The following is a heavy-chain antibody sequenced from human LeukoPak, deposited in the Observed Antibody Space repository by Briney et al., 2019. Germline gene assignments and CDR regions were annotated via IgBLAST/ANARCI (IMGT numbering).Heavy chain of an antibody. J-gene: IGHJ4*02. CDR3: ARAGKDNWNYLIDY. Sequence: ASVKVSCKASGYTFTSYDINWVRQATGQGLEWMGWMNPNSGNTGYAQKFQGRVTITRNTSISTAYMELSSLRSEDTAVYYCARAGKDNWNYLIDYWGQGTLVTVSS. D-gene: IGHD1-7*01. V-gene: IGHV1-8*03. CDR2: MNPNSGNT. CDR1: GYTFTSYD.